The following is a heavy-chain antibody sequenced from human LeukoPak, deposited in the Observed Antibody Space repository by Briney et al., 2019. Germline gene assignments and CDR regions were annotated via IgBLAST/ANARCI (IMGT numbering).Heavy chain of an antibody. V-gene: IGHV3-33*01. D-gene: IGHD6-13*01. J-gene: IGHJ5*02. Sequence: GGSLRLSCAASGFTFSSNGMHWVRQAPGKGLEWVAVIWYDGSNKYYADSVKGRFTISRDNSKNTLYLQMNSLRAEDTAVYYCARDPTELPYLWQLVRGFWFDPWGQGTLVTVSS. CDR3: ARDPTELPYLWQLVRGFWFDP. CDR2: IWYDGSNK. CDR1: GFTFSSNG.